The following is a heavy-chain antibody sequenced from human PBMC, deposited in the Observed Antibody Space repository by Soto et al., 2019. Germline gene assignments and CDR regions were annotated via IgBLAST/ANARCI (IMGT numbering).Heavy chain of an antibody. CDR2: IYYSGST. V-gene: IGHV4-59*08. J-gene: IGHJ4*02. CDR1: GGSISSYY. CDR3: ARHATQSYDY. Sequence: PSETLSLTCTVSGGSISSYYWSWIRQPPGKGLEWIGYIYYSGSTNYNPSLKSRVTISVDTSKNQFTLNLNSVTAADTAVYYCARHATQSYDYWGQGTLVTVSS.